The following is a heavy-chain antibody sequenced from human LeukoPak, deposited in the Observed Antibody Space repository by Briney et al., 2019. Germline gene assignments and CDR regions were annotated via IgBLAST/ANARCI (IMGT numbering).Heavy chain of an antibody. D-gene: IGHD3-22*01. CDR2: VRSKTNSYAT. CDR3: TSRGNYDSSYYMDV. CDR1: GFTFSGSL. Sequence: GGSLRPSCAASGFTFSGSLIHWVRQASGKGLEWVGLVRSKTNSYATSYSASVKGRFTISRDDSKNTAYLQMNSLKTEDTAIYYCTSRGNYDSSYYMDVWGKGTTVTVSS. J-gene: IGHJ6*03. V-gene: IGHV3-73*01.